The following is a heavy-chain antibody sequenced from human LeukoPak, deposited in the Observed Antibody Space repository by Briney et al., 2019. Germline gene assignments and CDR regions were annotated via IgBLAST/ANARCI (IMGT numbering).Heavy chain of an antibody. CDR2: ISGSGGST. V-gene: IGHV3-23*01. CDR3: AKDRSSSGWYNYLDY. J-gene: IGHJ4*02. D-gene: IGHD6-19*01. CDR1: GFTFSTYA. Sequence: GGSLRLSCAASGFTFSTYAMTWVRQAPGKGLEWVSSISGSGGSTYYADSVKGRFTISRDNSKNTLYVQMNSLRAEDTAVYYCAKDRSSSGWYNYLDYWGQGTLVTVSS.